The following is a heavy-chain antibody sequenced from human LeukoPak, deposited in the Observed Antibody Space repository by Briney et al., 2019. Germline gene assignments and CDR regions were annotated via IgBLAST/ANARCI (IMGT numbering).Heavy chain of an antibody. V-gene: IGHV3-23*01. Sequence: GGSLRLSCAASGFTFSSYAVSWVRQAPGKGLEWVSAISGSGGSTYYADSVKGRFTISRDNSKNTLYLQMNSLRAEDTAVYYCAKDLAVAGTSYFDYWGQGTLLTVSS. CDR2: ISGSGGST. CDR3: AKDLAVAGTSYFDY. D-gene: IGHD6-19*01. CDR1: GFTFSSYA. J-gene: IGHJ4*02.